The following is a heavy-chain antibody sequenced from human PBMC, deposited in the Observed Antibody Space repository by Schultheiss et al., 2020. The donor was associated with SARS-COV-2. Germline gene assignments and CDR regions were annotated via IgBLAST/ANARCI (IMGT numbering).Heavy chain of an antibody. D-gene: IGHD3-10*01. CDR3: ARARAARWFGELVLDY. CDR2: ISGSGDST. V-gene: IGHV3-23*01. J-gene: IGHJ4*02. CDR1: GFTFSSYA. Sequence: GGSLRLSCAASGFTFSSYAMSWVRQAPGKGLEWVSAISGSGDSTHYADSVQGRFIISRDNSKNTVYLQMNSLRAEDTAVYYCARARAARWFGELVLDYWGQGTLVTVSS.